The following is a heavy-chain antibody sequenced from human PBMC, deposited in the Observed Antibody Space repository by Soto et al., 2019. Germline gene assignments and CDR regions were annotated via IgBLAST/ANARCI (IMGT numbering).Heavy chain of an antibody. CDR2: IDPSDSFR. V-gene: IGHV5-10-1*01. Sequence: PGESLKISCKVSGYNFTSNWISWVRQRPGKGLEWMGRIDPSDSFRDYSPSFQGHVTISADKSISTAYLQWSSLKASDTAIYYCARRTIFGSVSGMDVWGQGTTVTVSS. J-gene: IGHJ6*02. CDR1: GYNFTSNW. D-gene: IGHD3-3*01. CDR3: ARRTIFGSVSGMDV.